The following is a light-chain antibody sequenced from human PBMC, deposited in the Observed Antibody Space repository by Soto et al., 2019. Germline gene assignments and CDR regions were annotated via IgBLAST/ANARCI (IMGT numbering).Light chain of an antibody. CDR3: KSYTSSINYV. Sequence: QSVLTQPASVSGSPGQSITISCTGTSSDIGGYNYVSWYQHHPGKAPKLMIYEVSNRPSGVSARFSGSKSANTASLTISGLQAEDEADYYCKSYTSSINYVFGTGTKVTVL. V-gene: IGLV2-14*01. CDR2: EVS. CDR1: SSDIGGYNY. J-gene: IGLJ1*01.